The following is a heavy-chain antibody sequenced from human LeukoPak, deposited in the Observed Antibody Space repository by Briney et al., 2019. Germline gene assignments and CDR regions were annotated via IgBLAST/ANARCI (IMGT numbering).Heavy chain of an antibody. V-gene: IGHV3-21*01. Sequence: GGSLRLSCAASGFTFSSYSMNWVRQAPGKGLEWVSSISSSSSYIYYADSVKGRFTISRDNAKNSLYLRMNSLRAEDTAVYYCARDQDSSSALDYWGQGTLVTVSS. CDR1: GFTFSSYS. CDR3: ARDQDSSSALDY. CDR2: ISSSSSYI. D-gene: IGHD6-13*01. J-gene: IGHJ4*02.